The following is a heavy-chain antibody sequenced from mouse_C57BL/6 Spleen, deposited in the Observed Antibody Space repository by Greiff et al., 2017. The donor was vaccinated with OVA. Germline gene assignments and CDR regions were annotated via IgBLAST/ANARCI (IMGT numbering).Heavy chain of an antibody. CDR1: GYTFTDYY. J-gene: IGHJ3*01. CDR2: INPNNGGT. CDR3: ARLGQAWFAY. Sequence: VQLQQSGPELVKPGASVKISCKASGYTFTDYYMNWVKQSHGKSLEWIGDINPNNGGTSYNQKFKGKATFTVDKSSSTAYMELRSLTSEDSAVYYCARLGQAWFAYWGQGTLVAVSA. D-gene: IGHD4-1*01. V-gene: IGHV1-26*01.